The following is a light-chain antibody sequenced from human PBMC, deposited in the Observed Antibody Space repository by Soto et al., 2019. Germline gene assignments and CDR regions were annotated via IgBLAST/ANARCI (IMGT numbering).Light chain of an antibody. V-gene: IGKV1-8*01. CDR1: QGISSY. Sequence: AIRMTQSPSSLSASTGDRVTITCRASQGISSYLAWYQQKPGKAPKLLIYAASTLQSGVPSRFSGSGSGTDFTLTISCLPSEDFATYYCQQYYSYPRTFCQGTKVEIK. CDR2: AAS. CDR3: QQYYSYPRT. J-gene: IGKJ1*01.